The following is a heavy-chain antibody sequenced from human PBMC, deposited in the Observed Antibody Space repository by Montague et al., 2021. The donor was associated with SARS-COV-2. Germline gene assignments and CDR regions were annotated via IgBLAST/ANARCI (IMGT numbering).Heavy chain of an antibody. V-gene: IGHV4-38-2*02. D-gene: IGHD4/OR15-4a*01. CDR1: GGSISSGSY. CDR2: SVHSGIT. CDR3: ARVISAVAGANFYFDY. Sequence: SETLSLTCTVSGGSISSGSYWGWIRQPPGKGLEWIGTSVHSGITYYSPSLKSRVTISLDTSKNQFSLNLDSVTASDTAMYYCARVISAVAGANFYFDYWGQGTLVTVSS. J-gene: IGHJ4*02.